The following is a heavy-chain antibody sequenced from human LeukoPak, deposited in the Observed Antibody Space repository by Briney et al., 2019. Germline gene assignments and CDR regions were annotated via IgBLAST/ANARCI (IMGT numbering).Heavy chain of an antibody. D-gene: IGHD6-19*01. J-gene: IGHJ6*02. CDR3: AKSGYSGYSSGWYRDYYGMDV. V-gene: IGHV3-23*01. Sequence: GGSLRLSCAASGVTFSSYAMSWVRQAPGKGLEWVSAISGSGGSTYYADSVKGRFTISRDNSKNTLYLQMNSLRAEDTAVYYCAKSGYSGYSSGWYRDYYGMDVWGQGTTVTVSS. CDR2: ISGSGGST. CDR1: GVTFSSYA.